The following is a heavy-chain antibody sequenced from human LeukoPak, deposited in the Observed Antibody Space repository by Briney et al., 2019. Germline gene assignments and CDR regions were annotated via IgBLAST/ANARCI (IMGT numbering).Heavy chain of an antibody. CDR3: ARSTPLNYWYFDL. Sequence: SETLSLTCAVSGYSISSRNWWGWIRQSPGKGLEWIGYIYYSGSTYYNPSLKSRVTMSVDTSKNQFSLKLSSVTAVDTAVYYCARSTPLNYWYFDLWGRGTLVTVSS. CDR1: GYSISSRNW. V-gene: IGHV4-28*01. D-gene: IGHD2-2*01. J-gene: IGHJ2*01. CDR2: IYYSGST.